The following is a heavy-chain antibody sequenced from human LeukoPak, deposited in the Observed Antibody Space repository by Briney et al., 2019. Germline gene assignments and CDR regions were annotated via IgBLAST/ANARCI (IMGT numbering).Heavy chain of an antibody. CDR1: GGSISSYH. D-gene: IGHD5-18*01. Sequence: SETLSLTCTVSGGSISSYHWSWIPQSPGEGLEWIGYIHYRGSTNHYPSLKSRVTIPVDTSKNQFSLKLSSLTAADTAVYYCARSVLGYSYGLHIYYWGQGTLVTVSS. V-gene: IGHV4-59*01. J-gene: IGHJ4*02. CDR2: IHYRGST. CDR3: ARSVLGYSYGLHIYY.